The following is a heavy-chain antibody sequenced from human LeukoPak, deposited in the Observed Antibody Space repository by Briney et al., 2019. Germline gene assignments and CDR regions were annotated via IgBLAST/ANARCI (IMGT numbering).Heavy chain of an antibody. V-gene: IGHV1-69*05. CDR2: IIPIFGTA. D-gene: IGHD5-24*01. J-gene: IGHJ3*02. Sequence: SVKVPCKASGGTFSSYAISWVRQAPGQGLEWMGGIIPIFGTANYAQKFQGRVTITTDESTSTAYMELSSLRSEDAAVYYCARDRSTPEMATTLSLAFDIWGQGTMVTVSS. CDR3: ARDRSTPEMATTLSLAFDI. CDR1: GGTFSSYA.